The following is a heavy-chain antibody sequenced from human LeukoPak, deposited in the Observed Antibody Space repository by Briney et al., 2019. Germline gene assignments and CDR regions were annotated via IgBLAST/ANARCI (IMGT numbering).Heavy chain of an antibody. J-gene: IGHJ4*02. Sequence: GGSLRLSCAASGFTFSSYAVSWVRQAPGKGLEWVSAISGSGGGTYYADSVKGRFTISRDNSKNTLYLQMNSLRAEDTAVYYCAKGAASRGYTYVANWGQGTLVTVSS. CDR2: ISGSGGGT. D-gene: IGHD5-18*01. CDR3: AKGAASRGYTYVAN. CDR1: GFTFSSYA. V-gene: IGHV3-23*01.